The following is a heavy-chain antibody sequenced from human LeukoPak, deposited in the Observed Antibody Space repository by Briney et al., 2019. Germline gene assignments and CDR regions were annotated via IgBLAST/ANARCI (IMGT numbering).Heavy chain of an antibody. D-gene: IGHD3-22*01. V-gene: IGHV3-30*04. CDR1: GFTFSSYE. CDR3: ARGSEDYDSSGYYYDLGDY. J-gene: IGHJ4*02. Sequence: GGSLRLSCAASGFTFSSYEMNWVRQAPGKGLEWVAVISYEGSNKYYADSVKGRFTISRDNSKNKQYLQMNSLRTEDTAVYYCARGSEDYDSSGYYYDLGDYWGQGTLVTVSS. CDR2: ISYEGSNK.